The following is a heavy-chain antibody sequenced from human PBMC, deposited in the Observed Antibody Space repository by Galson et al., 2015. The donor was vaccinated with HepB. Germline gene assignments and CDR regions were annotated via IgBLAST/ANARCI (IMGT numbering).Heavy chain of an antibody. CDR3: ARALKQWLGPIDY. CDR1: GFTFSSYS. V-gene: IGHV3-48*02. Sequence: SLRLSCAASGFTFSSYSMNWVRQAPGKGLEWVSYISSSSSTIYYADSVKGRFTISRDNAKNSLYLQMNSLRDEDTAVYYCARALKQWLGPIDYWGQGTLVTVSS. CDR2: ISSSSSTI. D-gene: IGHD6-19*01. J-gene: IGHJ4*02.